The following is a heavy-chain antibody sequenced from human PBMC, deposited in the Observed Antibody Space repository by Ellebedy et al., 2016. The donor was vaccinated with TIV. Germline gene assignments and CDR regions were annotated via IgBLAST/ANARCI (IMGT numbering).Heavy chain of an antibody. CDR3: ATETYRYFDS. CDR2: ISGSGGNT. V-gene: IGHV3-23*01. J-gene: IGHJ4*02. Sequence: GGSLRLXCAASGFTFSSYSVNWVRQAPGKGLEWVSAISGSGGNTYYADSMEGRFTISRDNSKNTLYLQMSSLRVEDTAIYYCATETYRYFDSWGQGTLVTVSS. D-gene: IGHD3-16*02. CDR1: GFTFSSYS.